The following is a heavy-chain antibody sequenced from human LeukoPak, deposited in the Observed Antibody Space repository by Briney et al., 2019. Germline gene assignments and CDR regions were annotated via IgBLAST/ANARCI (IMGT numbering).Heavy chain of an antibody. V-gene: IGHV3-23*01. CDR2: ISVSCAST. CDR3: SKDGDDILTGYPHY. CDR1: GFTFSSYA. J-gene: IGHJ4*02. D-gene: IGHD3-9*01. Sequence: GGSLRLTCTASGFTFSSYAINWVRQAPGKGLDRVSAISVSCASTYYADSSKGRFTIFRDNSKNTLYLQMNSPRAEATAAYYCSKDGDDILTGYPHYWGQGTLVTVSS.